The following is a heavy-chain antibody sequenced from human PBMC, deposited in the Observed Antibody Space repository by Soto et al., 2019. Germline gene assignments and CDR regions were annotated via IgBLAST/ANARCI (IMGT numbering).Heavy chain of an antibody. J-gene: IGHJ4*02. Sequence: EVQLVESGGGLVQPGGSLRLSCAASGFTFSSYAMSWVRQAPGKGLEWVSAISGSGGSTYYADSVKGRFTISRDNSKNTLYLQMNSLRAEDTAVYYCAKTDIVVVVAARHPFDYWGQGTLVTVSS. CDR1: GFTFSSYA. D-gene: IGHD2-15*01. CDR2: ISGSGGST. CDR3: AKTDIVVVVAARHPFDY. V-gene: IGHV3-23*04.